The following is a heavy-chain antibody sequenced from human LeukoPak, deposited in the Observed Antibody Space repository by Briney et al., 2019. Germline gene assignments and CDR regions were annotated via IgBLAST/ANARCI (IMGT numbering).Heavy chain of an antibody. D-gene: IGHD6-13*01. CDR1: GFTFSSYG. Sequence: PVGSLRLSCAASGFTFSSYGMSWVRQAPGKGLEWVSGINWNGGSTGYADSVKGRFTIPRDNAKNSLYLQMNSLRAEDTALYYCARAGIAAAIPYWFDPWGQGTLVTVSS. CDR2: INWNGGST. CDR3: ARAGIAAAIPYWFDP. J-gene: IGHJ5*02. V-gene: IGHV3-20*04.